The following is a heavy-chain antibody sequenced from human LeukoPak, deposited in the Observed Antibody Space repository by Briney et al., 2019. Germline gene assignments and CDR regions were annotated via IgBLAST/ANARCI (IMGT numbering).Heavy chain of an antibody. D-gene: IGHD6-13*01. CDR2: ITWSGGNT. Sequence: GGSLRLSCAASGFIFDDYGMSWVRQAPGKGLEWVSGITWSGGNTGYADSVKGRFTISRDNAKNSLYLQMNSLRVEDTALYHCARRRGVAASRDAFDVWGQGTMVTVSS. J-gene: IGHJ3*01. CDR3: ARRRGVAASRDAFDV. CDR1: GFIFDDYG. V-gene: IGHV3-20*01.